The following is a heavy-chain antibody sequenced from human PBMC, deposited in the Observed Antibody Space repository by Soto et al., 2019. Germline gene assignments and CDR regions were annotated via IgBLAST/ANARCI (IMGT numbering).Heavy chain of an antibody. CDR2: IKPDGSEE. CDR1: GFTFSNYW. D-gene: IGHD1-26*01. J-gene: IGHJ5*02. CDR3: ARRGQKSGGYAS. Sequence: EVHLMESGGGLVQPGGSLRLSCAASGFTFSNYWMSWVRQAPGKGLEWVASIKPDGSEEYYVDSVKGRFTISRDNAQKSLFLQMNSLRAEDTAVYYCARRGQKSGGYASWGQGTLVTVSS. V-gene: IGHV3-7*01.